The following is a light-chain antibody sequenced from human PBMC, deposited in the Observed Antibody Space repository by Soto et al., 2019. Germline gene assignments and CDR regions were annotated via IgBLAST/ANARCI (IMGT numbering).Light chain of an antibody. CDR1: QSVSTY. Sequence: ETVLTQSPATLSWSLGESATLACRASQSVSTYLAWYQHKPGQAPSLLISAASNTVTAIPARFRGSGSATDLTPTIRSLEPDASAACYCQQHGDSPRTFGQGTKVDIK. J-gene: IGKJ1*01. V-gene: IGKV3-11*01. CDR3: QQHGDSPRT. CDR2: AAS.